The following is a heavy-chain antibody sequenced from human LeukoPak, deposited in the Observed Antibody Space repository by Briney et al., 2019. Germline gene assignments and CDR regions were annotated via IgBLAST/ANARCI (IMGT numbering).Heavy chain of an antibody. V-gene: IGHV3-23*01. Sequence: PGGSLRLSCAASGFTFSSYAMSWVRQAPGKGLEWVSAISGSGGSTYYADSVKGRFTISRDNSKNTLYLQMNSLRAEDTAVYYCAKDPTIVVVPAAGFDYWGQGTLVTVSS. CDR2: ISGSGGST. J-gene: IGHJ4*02. D-gene: IGHD2-2*01. CDR1: GFTFSSYA. CDR3: AKDPTIVVVPAAGFDY.